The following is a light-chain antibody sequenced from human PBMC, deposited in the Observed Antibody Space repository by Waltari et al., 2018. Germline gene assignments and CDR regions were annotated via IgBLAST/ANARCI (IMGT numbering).Light chain of an antibody. V-gene: IGKV4-1*01. CDR1: QSVLYSSNNKNY. Sequence: DIVMTQSPDSLAVSLGERVPINCKSSQSVLYSSNNKNYLAWYQHKPGQPPKLLIYWASTRESGVPDRFSGSGSGTDFTLTISSLQAEDVAVYYCHQYYNTPFTFGPGTKVDIK. CDR3: HQYYNTPFT. CDR2: WAS. J-gene: IGKJ3*01.